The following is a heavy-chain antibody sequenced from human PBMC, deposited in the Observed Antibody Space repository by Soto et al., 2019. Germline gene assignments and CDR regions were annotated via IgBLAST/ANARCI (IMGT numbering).Heavy chain of an antibody. J-gene: IGHJ4*02. CDR3: ARDLYSGSYYAPGAQGY. CDR2: ISAYNGNT. CDR1: GYTFTSYG. Sequence: QVQLVQSGAEVKKPGASVKVSCKASGYTFTSYGISWVRQAPGQGLEWMGWISAYNGNTNYAQKLQGRVTMTTDTTTRTAYMELRSLRSDDTAVYYCARDLYSGSYYAPGAQGYWGQGTLVTVSS. V-gene: IGHV1-18*01. D-gene: IGHD1-26*01.